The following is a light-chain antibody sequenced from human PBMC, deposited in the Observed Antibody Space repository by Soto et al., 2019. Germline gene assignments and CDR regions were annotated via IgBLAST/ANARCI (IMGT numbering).Light chain of an antibody. V-gene: IGLV2-14*01. Sequence: QSVLTQPASVSGSPGQSITISCTGTSSDVGGYKFVSWYQQHPGTAPKLMIYEVSNRPSGISDRFSGFKSANTAYLTISGVQPEDEADYHCSSYTTIKTVVFGGGTKLTVL. CDR2: EVS. J-gene: IGLJ2*01. CDR1: SSDVGGYKF. CDR3: SSYTTIKTVV.